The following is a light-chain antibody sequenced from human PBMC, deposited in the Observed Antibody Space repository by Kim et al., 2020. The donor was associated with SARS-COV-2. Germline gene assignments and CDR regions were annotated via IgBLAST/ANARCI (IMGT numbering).Light chain of an antibody. J-gene: IGLJ3*02. V-gene: IGLV4-60*03. CDR2: LEGSGSY. CDR3: ETWDSNTRV. Sequence: QPGLTQSSSASASLGSSVKLTCTLSSGHSSYIIAWHQQQPGKAPRYLMKLEGSGSYNKGSGVPDRFSGSSSGADRYLTISNLQSEDEADYYCETWDSNTRVFGGGTKLTVL. CDR1: SGHSSYI.